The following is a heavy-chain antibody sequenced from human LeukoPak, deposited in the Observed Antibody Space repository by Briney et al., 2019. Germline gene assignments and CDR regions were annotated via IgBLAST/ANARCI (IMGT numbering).Heavy chain of an antibody. J-gene: IGHJ4*02. CDR3: ARVFTYYYDSSGVHYFDY. Sequence: SETLSLTCTVSGGSISSYFWSWIRQPAGKELEWIGRIYTSGNTNYNPSLKSRVTMSVDTSKNQFSLKLSSVTAADTAVYYCARVFTYYYDSSGVHYFDYWGQGTLVTVSS. CDR2: IYTSGNT. V-gene: IGHV4-4*07. CDR1: GGSISSYF. D-gene: IGHD3-22*01.